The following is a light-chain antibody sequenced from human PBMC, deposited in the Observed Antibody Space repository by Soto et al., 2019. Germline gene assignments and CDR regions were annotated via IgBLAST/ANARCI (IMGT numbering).Light chain of an antibody. CDR3: TSYVGSNFPVV. V-gene: IGLV2-8*01. CDR1: SSDIGSYNF. J-gene: IGLJ2*01. Sequence: QPVLTQPPSASGSPGQLVTISCTGASSDIGSYNFVSWYQQHPDKAPKLLIYDVTQRPSGVPDRFSGSKSGNTASLTVSGLLAEDEADYYCTSYVGSNFPVVFGGGTKLTVL. CDR2: DVT.